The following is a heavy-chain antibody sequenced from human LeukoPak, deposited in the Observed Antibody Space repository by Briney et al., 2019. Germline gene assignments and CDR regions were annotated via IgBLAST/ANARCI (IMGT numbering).Heavy chain of an antibody. J-gene: IGHJ4*02. D-gene: IGHD2-15*01. CDR3: ASGYCSGGSCFYTPYYFDY. CDR1: GFTFSNYA. V-gene: IGHV3-23*01. Sequence: GGSLRLSCEASGFTFSNYAMSWVRQPPGKGLEWVSAISGTGGSTNYADSVEGRFTISRDNSKNTLYLQMNSLRAEDTAVYYCASGYCSGGSCFYTPYYFDYWGQGTLVTVSS. CDR2: ISGTGGST.